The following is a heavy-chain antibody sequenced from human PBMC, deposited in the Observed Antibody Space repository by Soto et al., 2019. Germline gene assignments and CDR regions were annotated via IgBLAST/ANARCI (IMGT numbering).Heavy chain of an antibody. V-gene: IGHV1-18*04. CDR3: ARSGYSSSWYGDPRIYYYYYGMDV. CDR2: ISAYNGNT. J-gene: IGHJ6*02. Sequence: QVQLVQSGAEVKKPEASVKVSCKASGYTFTSYGISWVRQAPGQGLEWMGWISAYNGNTNYAQKLQGRVTMTTDTSTSTAYMELRSLRSDDTAVYYCARSGYSSSWYGDPRIYYYYYGMDVWGQGTTVTVSS. CDR1: GYTFTSYG. D-gene: IGHD6-13*01.